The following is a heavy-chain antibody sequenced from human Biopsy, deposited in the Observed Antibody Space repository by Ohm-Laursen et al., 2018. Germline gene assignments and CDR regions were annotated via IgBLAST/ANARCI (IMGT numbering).Heavy chain of an antibody. Sequence: SETLSLTCTVSGGSLSSYSWSWIRQPPGKGLEWIGSIYYRGNTNYNPSLKSRVTISVDTSKNQFSLKLSSATAADTAVFYCARHGSQGYCTGGSCVDYWGQGALVTVSS. CDR2: IYYRGNT. CDR1: GGSLSSYS. CDR3: ARHGSQGYCTGGSCVDY. V-gene: IGHV4-59*08. J-gene: IGHJ4*02. D-gene: IGHD2-15*01.